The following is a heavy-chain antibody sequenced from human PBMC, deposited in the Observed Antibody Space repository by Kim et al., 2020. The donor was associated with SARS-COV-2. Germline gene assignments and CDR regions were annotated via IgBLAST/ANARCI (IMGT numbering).Heavy chain of an antibody. D-gene: IGHD3-3*01. CDR2: ISYDGSNK. V-gene: IGHV3-30*18. J-gene: IGHJ4*02. CDR3: AKMRSITIFGVVIGPFDY. CDR1: GFTFSSYG. Sequence: GGSLRLSCAASGFTFSSYGMHWVRQAPGKGLEWVAVISYDGSNKYYADSVKGRFTISRDNSKNTLYLQMNSLRAEDTAVYYCAKMRSITIFGVVIGPFDYWGQGTLVTVSS.